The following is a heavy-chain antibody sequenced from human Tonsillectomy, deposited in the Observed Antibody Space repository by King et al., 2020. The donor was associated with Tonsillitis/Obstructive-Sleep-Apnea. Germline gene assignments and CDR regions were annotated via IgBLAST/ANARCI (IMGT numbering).Heavy chain of an antibody. CDR3: AGTGSLYGLYHSYLDV. CDR2: ISYDGTNK. D-gene: IGHD3-16*01. J-gene: IGHJ6*03. CDR1: GFPFSTYA. Sequence: VQLVESGGGVVQPGRSLRLSCAASGFPFSTYAMHWVRQAPGKGLEWVAIISYDGTNKYYADSVKGRFTISRDNSKNALYLQMNSLTAEDTAVYYCAGTGSLYGLYHSYLDV. V-gene: IGHV3-30*01.